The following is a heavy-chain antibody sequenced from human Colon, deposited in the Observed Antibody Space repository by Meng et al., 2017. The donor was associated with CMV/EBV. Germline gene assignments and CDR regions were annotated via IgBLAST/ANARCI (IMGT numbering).Heavy chain of an antibody. J-gene: IGHJ4*02. CDR2: IYYSGST. CDR1: NGSISSSSYY. V-gene: IGHV4-39*01. CDR3: ARRARYCTGGICYRGRFDY. D-gene: IGHD2-8*02. Sequence: QLQLQESGPGLVKPSGTLSLTCTVSNGSISSSSYYWGWIRQPPGKGLEWIGSIYYSGSTYYNPSLKSRVTISVDTSKNQFSLKLSSVTAADTAVYYCARRARYCTGGICYRGRFDYWGQGTLVTVSS.